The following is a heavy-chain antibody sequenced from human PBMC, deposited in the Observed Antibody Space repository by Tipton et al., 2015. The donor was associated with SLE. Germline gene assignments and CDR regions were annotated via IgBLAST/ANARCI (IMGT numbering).Heavy chain of an antibody. V-gene: IGHV4-59*12. D-gene: IGHD5-12*01. CDR2: LFYGGTT. Sequence: TLSLTCTVSGGSIGTYYWSWIRQTPGKGLEWIGFLFYGGTTTHNPSLRSRVALSLDTSKNQFSLKLSSVTAADTAVYYCARTQRGNSGYDLWGQGTLVTVSS. J-gene: IGHJ4*02. CDR3: ARTQRGNSGYDL. CDR1: GGSIGTYY.